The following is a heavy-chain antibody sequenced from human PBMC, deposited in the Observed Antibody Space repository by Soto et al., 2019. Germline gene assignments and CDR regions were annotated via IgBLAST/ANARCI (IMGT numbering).Heavy chain of an antibody. D-gene: IGHD3-10*01. Sequence: ASVKVSFKASGYTFTSYAMHWLRQAPGQRLEWMGWINAGNGNTKYSQKFQGRVTMTRDTSASTAYMELSSLRSEDTAVYYCARARRLPSGLPDFDYWGQGTLVTVSS. J-gene: IGHJ4*02. CDR1: GYTFTSYA. CDR3: ARARRLPSGLPDFDY. V-gene: IGHV1-3*01. CDR2: INAGNGNT.